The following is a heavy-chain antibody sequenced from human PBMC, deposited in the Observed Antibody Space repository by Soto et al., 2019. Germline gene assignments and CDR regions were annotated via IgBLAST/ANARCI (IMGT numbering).Heavy chain of an antibody. Sequence: QVQLVQSGAEVKKPGASVKVSCKASGYTFTSYDINWVRQATGQGLEWMGWMNPNSGNTGYAQKFQGRVTMTRNISISTPYMELSSLRSEYTAVYYCASRSGRNYYYYYGMDVWGQGTTVTVSS. CDR2: MNPNSGNT. D-gene: IGHD6-19*01. V-gene: IGHV1-8*01. CDR3: ASRSGRNYYYYYGMDV. J-gene: IGHJ6*02. CDR1: GYTFTSYD.